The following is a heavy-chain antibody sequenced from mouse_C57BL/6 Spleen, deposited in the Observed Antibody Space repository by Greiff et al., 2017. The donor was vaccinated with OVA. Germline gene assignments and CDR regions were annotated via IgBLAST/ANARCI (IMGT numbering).Heavy chain of an antibody. D-gene: IGHD1-1*01. Sequence: QVQLQQPGAELVKPGASVKLSCKASGYTFTSYWMHWVKQRPGQGLEWIGMIHPNSGSTNYNEKFKSKASLTVDKSSSTAYMQLSSLTSEDSAVYYCARSGFTTVVADDYWGQGTTLTVSS. CDR1: GYTFTSYW. CDR3: ARSGFTTVVADDY. CDR2: IHPNSGST. J-gene: IGHJ2*01. V-gene: IGHV1-64*01.